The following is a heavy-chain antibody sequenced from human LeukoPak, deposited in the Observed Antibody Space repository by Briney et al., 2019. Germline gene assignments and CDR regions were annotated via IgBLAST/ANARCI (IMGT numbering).Heavy chain of an antibody. V-gene: IGHV1-18*01. Sequence: HWASVKVSCKASGYTFTSYGISWVRQAPGQGLEWMGWISAYNGNTNYAQKLQGRVTMTTDTSTSTAYMELRSLRSDDTAVYYCARVISRSGGLLGWFDPWGQGTLVTVSS. CDR1: GYTFTSYG. J-gene: IGHJ5*02. D-gene: IGHD2-15*01. CDR2: ISAYNGNT. CDR3: ARVISRSGGLLGWFDP.